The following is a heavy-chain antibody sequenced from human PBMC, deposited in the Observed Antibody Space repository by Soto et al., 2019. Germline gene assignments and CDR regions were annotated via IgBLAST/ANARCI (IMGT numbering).Heavy chain of an antibody. V-gene: IGHV4-59*01. D-gene: IGHD4-17*01. CDR3: ARHDYDDYQGNVY. J-gene: IGHJ4*02. CDR1: GGSISSYY. Sequence: NPSETLSLTCTVSGGSISSYYWSWIRQPPGKGLEWIGYIYYSGSTNYNPSLKSRVTISVDTSKNQFSLKLSSVTAADTAVYYCARHDYDDYQGNVYWGQGTLVTVSS. CDR2: IYYSGST.